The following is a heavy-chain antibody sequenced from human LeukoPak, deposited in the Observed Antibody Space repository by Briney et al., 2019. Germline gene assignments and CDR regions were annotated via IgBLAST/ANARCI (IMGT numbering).Heavy chain of an antibody. CDR3: ARGYSGYVGGNDY. CDR2: INPSGGST. Sequence: RASVKVSCKTSGGTLNSHTFSWVQQAPGQGLEWMGIINPSGGSTSYAQKFQGRVTMTRDTSTSTVYMELSSLRSEDTAVYYCARGYSGYVGGNDYWGQGTLVTVSS. CDR1: GGTLNSHT. J-gene: IGHJ4*02. D-gene: IGHD5-12*01. V-gene: IGHV1-46*02.